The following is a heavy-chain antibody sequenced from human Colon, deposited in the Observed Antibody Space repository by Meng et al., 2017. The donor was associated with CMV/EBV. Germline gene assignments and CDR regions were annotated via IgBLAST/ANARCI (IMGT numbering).Heavy chain of an antibody. V-gene: IGHV7-4-1*02. J-gene: IGHJ4*02. CDR2: INTNTGNP. CDR3: SASFDY. D-gene: IGHD3-16*01. CDR1: GYTFSNYH. Sequence: SVKVSCKASGYTFSNYHVNWVRPAPGQGLEWMGWINTNTGNPTYAQGFIGRFVFSLATSISTAYLQISGLKAEDTAVYYCSASFDYWGQGTLVTVSS.